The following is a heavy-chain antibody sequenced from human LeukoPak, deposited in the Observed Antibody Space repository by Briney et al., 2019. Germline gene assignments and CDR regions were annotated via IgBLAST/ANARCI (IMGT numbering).Heavy chain of an antibody. CDR2: IHNSGTT. J-gene: IGHJ4*02. D-gene: IGHD3-10*01. CDR1: GGSISGYF. Sequence: PSETLSLTCTVSGGSISGYFWSWIRQSSGKGLEWIGEIHNSGTTNYNPSLNSRVTTSEDTSKNQFYLNLSSVTAADTAVYYCARRYYYNLGSFPFDFWGQGTLVTVSS. CDR3: ARRYYYNLGSFPFDF. V-gene: IGHV4-34*01.